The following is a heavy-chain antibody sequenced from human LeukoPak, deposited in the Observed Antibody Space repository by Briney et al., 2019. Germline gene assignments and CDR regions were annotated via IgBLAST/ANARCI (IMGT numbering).Heavy chain of an antibody. CDR1: GGSISSYY. V-gene: IGHV4-59*08. D-gene: IGHD3-22*01. J-gene: IGHJ4*02. Sequence: PSETLSLTCTVSGGSISSYYWSWIRQPPGKGLEWIGYIYYSGGTNYNPSLKSRVTISVDTSKKQFSLRLSSVTAADTAVYYCARRGGDSSGDFDYWGQGTLVTVSS. CDR3: ARRGGDSSGDFDY. CDR2: IYYSGGT.